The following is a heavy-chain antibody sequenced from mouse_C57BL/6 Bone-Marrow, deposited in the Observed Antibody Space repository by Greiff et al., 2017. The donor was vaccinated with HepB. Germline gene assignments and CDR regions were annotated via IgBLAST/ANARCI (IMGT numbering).Heavy chain of an antibody. Sequence: VNVVESGAELVRPGASVKLSCKASGYTFTDYYINWVKQRPGQGLEWIARIYPGSGNTYYNEKFKGKATLTAEKSSSTAYMQLSSLTSEDSAVYFCAKAYYSNYAWFAYWGQGTLVTVSA. CDR3: AKAYYSNYAWFAY. CDR2: IYPGSGNT. CDR1: GYTFTDYY. D-gene: IGHD2-5*01. V-gene: IGHV1-76*01. J-gene: IGHJ3*01.